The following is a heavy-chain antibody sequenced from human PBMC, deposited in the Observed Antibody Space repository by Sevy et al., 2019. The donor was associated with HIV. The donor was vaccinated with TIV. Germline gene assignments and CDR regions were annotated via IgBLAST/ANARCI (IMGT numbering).Heavy chain of an antibody. V-gene: IGHV1-69*13. Sequence: ASVKVSCKASGGTLNNYAFSWVRQAPGQGLEWVGGTIPIFGSKNNAPKFQGRVTITADESANTAYMLLVSLRSDDTAVDYCVVGASTAGYYHFDHWGQGTLVTVSS. D-gene: IGHD2-8*02. J-gene: IGHJ4*02. CDR1: GGTLNNYA. CDR2: TIPIFGSK. CDR3: VVGASTAGYYHFDH.